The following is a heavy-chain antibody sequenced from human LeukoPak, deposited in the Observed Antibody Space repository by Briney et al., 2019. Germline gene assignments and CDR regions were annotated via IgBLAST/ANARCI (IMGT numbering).Heavy chain of an antibody. Sequence: GGSLRLSCAASGFTFSSYAMHWVRQAPGKGLEWVAVISYDGSNKYYADSVKGRFTISRDNSKNTLYLQMNSLRAEDTAVYYCARATVVTPDYWGQGTLVTVSS. J-gene: IGHJ4*02. D-gene: IGHD4-23*01. CDR1: GFTFSSYA. CDR3: ARATVVTPDY. CDR2: ISYDGSNK. V-gene: IGHV3-30*04.